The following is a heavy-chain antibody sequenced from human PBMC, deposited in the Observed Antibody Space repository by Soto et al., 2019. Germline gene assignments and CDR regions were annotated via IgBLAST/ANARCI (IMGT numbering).Heavy chain of an antibody. CDR3: AKAFIFGELLSVFIDY. CDR2: ISYDGSNK. D-gene: IGHD3-10*01. V-gene: IGHV3-30*18. Sequence: PGGSLRLSCAASGFTFSSYGMHWVRQAPGKGLEWVAVISYDGSNKYYADSVKGRFTISRDNSKNTLYLQMNSLRAEDTAVYYCAKAFIFGELLSVFIDYWGQGTLVTVSS. CDR1: GFTFSSYG. J-gene: IGHJ4*02.